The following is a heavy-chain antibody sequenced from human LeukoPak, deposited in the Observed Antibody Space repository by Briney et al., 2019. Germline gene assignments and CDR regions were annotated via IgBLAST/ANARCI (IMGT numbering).Heavy chain of an antibody. V-gene: IGHV1-69*01. D-gene: IGHD1-7*01. CDR3: ARGQLELRGDYYGMDV. CDR1: GGTFSSYA. CDR2: IIPIFGTA. J-gene: IGHJ6*02. Sequence: GSSVKVSCKASGGTFSSYAISWVRQAPGQGLEWMGGIIPIFGTANYAQKFQGRVTITADESTSTAYMGLSSLRSEDTAVYYCARGQLELRGDYYGMDVWGQGTTVTVSS.